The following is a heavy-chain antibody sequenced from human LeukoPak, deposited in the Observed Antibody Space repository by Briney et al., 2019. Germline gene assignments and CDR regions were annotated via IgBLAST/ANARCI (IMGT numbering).Heavy chain of an antibody. V-gene: IGHV3-30*02. CDR2: IRYDGSNK. D-gene: IGHD3-10*01. CDR3: ATQLYGSGSSVNFDY. J-gene: IGHJ4*02. CDR1: GFTFDDYG. Sequence: GGSLRLSCAASGFTFDDYGMHWVRQAPGKGLEWVAFIRYDGSNKYYADSVKGRFTISRDNSKNTLYLQMNSLRAEDTAVYYCATQLYGSGSSVNFDYWGQGTLVTVSS.